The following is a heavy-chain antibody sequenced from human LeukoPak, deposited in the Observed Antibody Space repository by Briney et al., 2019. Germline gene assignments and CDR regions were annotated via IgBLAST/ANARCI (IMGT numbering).Heavy chain of an antibody. V-gene: IGHV3-48*03. D-gene: IGHD5-24*01. CDR2: ISISGSTI. Sequence: GGSLRLSCAASGFTFSSYEMNWVRQAPGKGLEWVSYISISGSTIHYADSVKGRFTISRDNAKNSLYLQMNSLRAEDTAVYYCARASDGSVFGMDVWGQGTTVTVSS. J-gene: IGHJ6*02. CDR1: GFTFSSYE. CDR3: ARASDGSVFGMDV.